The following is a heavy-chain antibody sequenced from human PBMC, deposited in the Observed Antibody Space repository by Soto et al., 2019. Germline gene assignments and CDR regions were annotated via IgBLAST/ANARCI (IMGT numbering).Heavy chain of an antibody. Sequence: SVKVSCKASGGIFTRYDVRWVRQAPGQGLEWMGAIIPIFGTANYAQKFLGRVTIIADASTSTVYMELSSLRSEDTAIYYCAINEGRDVSTFDYWGQGTLVTVSS. CDR2: IIPIFGTA. J-gene: IGHJ4*02. D-gene: IGHD2-15*01. CDR3: AINEGRDVSTFDY. V-gene: IGHV1-69*13. CDR1: GGIFTRYD.